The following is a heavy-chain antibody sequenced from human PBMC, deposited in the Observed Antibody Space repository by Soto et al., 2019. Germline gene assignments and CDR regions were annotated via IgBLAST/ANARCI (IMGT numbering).Heavy chain of an antibody. CDR3: ARDPTYSSSFINYYYYYGMDV. V-gene: IGHV3-33*01. D-gene: IGHD6-13*01. CDR1: GFTFSSYG. Sequence: GGSLRLSCAASGFTFSSYGMHWVRQAPGKGLEWVAVIWYDGSNKYYADSVKGRFTISRDNSKNTLYLQMNSLRAEDTAVYYCARDPTYSSSFINYYYYYGMDVWGQGTTVTVSS. CDR2: IWYDGSNK. J-gene: IGHJ6*02.